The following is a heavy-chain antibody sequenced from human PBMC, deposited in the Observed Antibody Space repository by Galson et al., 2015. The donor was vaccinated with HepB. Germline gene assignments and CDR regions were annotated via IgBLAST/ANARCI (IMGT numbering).Heavy chain of an antibody. CDR1: GFTFRDYY. V-gene: IGHV3-11*06. Sequence: SLRLSCAASGFTFRDYYMSWIRQTPGKGLEWLSYISSSSGTYTNYADSVKGRLTISRDNAENSLYLQMSSLRAEDTAVYYCASVADSHYGDHTHFDSWGQGTLVTVSS. CDR3: ASVADSHYGDHTHFDS. D-gene: IGHD4-17*01. J-gene: IGHJ4*02. CDR2: ISSSSGTYT.